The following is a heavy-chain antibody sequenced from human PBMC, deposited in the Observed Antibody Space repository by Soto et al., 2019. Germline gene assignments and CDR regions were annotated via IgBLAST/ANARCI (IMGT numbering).Heavy chain of an antibody. V-gene: IGHV1-69*01. CDR3: ARDRSSDSTGFRGYDL. CDR1: GGTVSSYA. D-gene: IGHD3-10*01. Sequence: QVHRVQSGAEVKKAGPSVKVSCNASGGTVSSYAITWVRQSPGNGLEWMGVFIPTFVAAHYAPKFQGRLTLTADESTSTAYMELSGLRSGDTAIYYCARDRSSDSTGFRGYDLWGQGTLVTVSS. J-gene: IGHJ4*02. CDR2: FIPTFVAA.